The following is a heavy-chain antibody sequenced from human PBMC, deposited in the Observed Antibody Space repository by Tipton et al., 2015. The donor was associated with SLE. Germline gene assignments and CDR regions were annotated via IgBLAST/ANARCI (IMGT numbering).Heavy chain of an antibody. CDR2: ISTSGSTI. CDR1: GFTFSDYY. CDR3: ARDPPKNTVDI. D-gene: IGHD2/OR15-2a*01. V-gene: IGHV3-11*04. J-gene: IGHJ3*02. Sequence: GSLRLSCAASGFTFSDYYMSWIRQAPGKGLEWVSYISTSGSTIYYADSVKGRFTISRDNAKNSLYLQMNSLRAEDTAVYYCARDPPKNTVDIWGQGTMVTVSS.